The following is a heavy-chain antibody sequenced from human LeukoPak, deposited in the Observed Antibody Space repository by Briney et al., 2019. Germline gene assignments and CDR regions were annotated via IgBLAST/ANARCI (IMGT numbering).Heavy chain of an antibody. V-gene: IGHV3-21*01. CDR1: GFPFDNAW. CDR3: ARTYSSVAGTPSDY. D-gene: IGHD6-19*01. J-gene: IGHJ4*02. Sequence: PGGSLRLSCAASGFPFDNAWMNWVRQAPGKGLEWVSSISSSSSYIYYADSVKGRFTTSRDNAKNSLYLQMNSLRAEDTAVYYCARTYSSVAGTPSDYWGQGTLVTVSS. CDR2: ISSSSSYI.